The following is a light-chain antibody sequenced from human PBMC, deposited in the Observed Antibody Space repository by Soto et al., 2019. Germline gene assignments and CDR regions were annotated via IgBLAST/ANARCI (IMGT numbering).Light chain of an antibody. V-gene: IGKV4-1*01. CDR3: QQYYRPWT. Sequence: DIVMTQSPDSLAVSLGERATINCKSSQSVLYSSNNKNYLAWYQQKPGQPPKLLIYWASTRESGVPDRFSGSGSGTDFTLTISSLQAEDVAVYYCQQYYRPWTFVQGTKVEIK. CDR1: QSVLYSSNNKNY. CDR2: WAS. J-gene: IGKJ1*01.